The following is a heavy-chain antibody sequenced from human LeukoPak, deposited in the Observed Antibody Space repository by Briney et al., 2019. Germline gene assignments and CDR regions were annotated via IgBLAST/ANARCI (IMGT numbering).Heavy chain of an antibody. CDR2: INWNGGST. D-gene: IGHD5-12*01. Sequence: PGRSLRLSCAASGFTFDTYSMRWVRQAPRRGLEWVSGINWNGGSTAYADSVKGRLTISRDNAKNSLYVQRNSLRAEDTVLYYCARELGYSGYDHGRLPFDYWGQGGLVCVSS. J-gene: IGHJ4*02. CDR3: ARELGYSGYDHGRLPFDY. CDR1: GFTFDTYS. V-gene: IGHV3-20*04.